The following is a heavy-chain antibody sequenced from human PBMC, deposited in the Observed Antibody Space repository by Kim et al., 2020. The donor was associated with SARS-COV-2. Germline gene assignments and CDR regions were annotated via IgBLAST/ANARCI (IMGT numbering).Heavy chain of an antibody. J-gene: IGHJ4*02. V-gene: IGHV4-34*01. CDR3: ARWGWEYSSSRNFDY. CDR1: GGSFSGYY. CDR2: INHSGST. D-gene: IGHD6-6*01. Sequence: SETLSLTCAVYGGSFSGYYWSWIRQPPGKGLEWIGEINHSGSTNYNPSLKSRVTISVDTSKNQFSLKLSSVTAADTAVYYCARWGWEYSSSRNFDYWGQGSLVTVSS.